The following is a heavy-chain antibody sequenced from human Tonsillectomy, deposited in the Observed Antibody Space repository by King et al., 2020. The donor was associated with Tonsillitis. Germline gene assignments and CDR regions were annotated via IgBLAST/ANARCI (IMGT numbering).Heavy chain of an antibody. CDR3: ARDLNLLI. Sequence: VQLVESGGGLVQPGGSLRLSCAASGFTFSSYSMNWVRQAPGKGLEWVSYIISSCSTIYYADSVKGRFTISRDNAKNSLYLQMNNRRAEDTAVYYCARDLNLLIWGQGTLATVSS. J-gene: IGHJ4*02. V-gene: IGHV3-48*01. CDR1: GFTFSSYS. CDR2: IISSCSTI. D-gene: IGHD3-22*01.